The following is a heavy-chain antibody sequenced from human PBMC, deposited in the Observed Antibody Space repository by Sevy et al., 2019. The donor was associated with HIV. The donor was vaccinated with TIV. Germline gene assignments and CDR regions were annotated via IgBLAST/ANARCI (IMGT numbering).Heavy chain of an antibody. CDR2: ISDDSRYM. V-gene: IGHV3-21*04. CDR3: ARDFTIFGVVSGIDY. Sequence: GGSLRLSYAASGFTFRTYSMNWVRQAPGKGLEWLSSISDDSRYMYYSDSVKGRFTISRANAKNLLFLQMNNLRVEDTAIYYCARDFTIFGVVSGIDYWGQGNLVTVSS. CDR1: GFTFRTYS. J-gene: IGHJ4*02. D-gene: IGHD3-3*01.